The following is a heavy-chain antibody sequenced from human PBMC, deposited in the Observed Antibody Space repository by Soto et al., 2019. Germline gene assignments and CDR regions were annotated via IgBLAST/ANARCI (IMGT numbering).Heavy chain of an antibody. CDR1: GYSFITSYA. D-gene: IGHD4-17*01. CDR3: AKLPSLTTVTSTIRY. V-gene: IGHV3-23*01. J-gene: IGHJ4*02. Sequence: GASVKVSCKASGYSFITSYAMSWVRQAPGEGLEWVSAISGSGDSTYYADSVKGRFTISRDNSKNTLYLQMNSLRAEDTAVYYCAKLPSLTTVTSTIRYWGQGTLVTVSS. CDR2: ISGSGDST.